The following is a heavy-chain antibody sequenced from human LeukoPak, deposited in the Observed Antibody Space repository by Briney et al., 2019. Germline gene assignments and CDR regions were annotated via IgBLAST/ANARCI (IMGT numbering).Heavy chain of an antibody. CDR2: ISRSSTTI. Sequence: PGGSLRLPCAVSGFTFSSYSMNWVRQAPGKGLEWVSDISRSSTTIYYADSVKGRFTVSRDNAKNSLYLQMNSLRAEDTAVYYCARAGYSSSWYLYWGQGTLVTVSS. V-gene: IGHV3-48*01. J-gene: IGHJ4*02. CDR1: GFTFSSYS. CDR3: ARAGYSSSWYLY. D-gene: IGHD6-13*01.